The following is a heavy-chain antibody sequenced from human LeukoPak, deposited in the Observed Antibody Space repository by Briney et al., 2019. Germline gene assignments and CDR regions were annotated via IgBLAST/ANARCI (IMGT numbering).Heavy chain of an antibody. CDR3: ARDFAFEWELLRAGWFDP. CDR2: INHSGST. V-gene: IGHV4-34*01. CDR1: GGSFSGYY. J-gene: IGHJ5*02. Sequence: KPSETLSLTCAVYGGSFSGYYWSWIRQPPGKGLEWIGEINHSGSTNYNPSLKSRVTISVDTSKNQFSLKLSSVTAADTAVYYCARDFAFEWELLRAGWFDPWGQGTLVTVSS. D-gene: IGHD1-26*01.